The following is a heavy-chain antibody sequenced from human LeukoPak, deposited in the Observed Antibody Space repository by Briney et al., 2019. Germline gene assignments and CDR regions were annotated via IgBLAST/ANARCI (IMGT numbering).Heavy chain of an antibody. D-gene: IGHD5-18*01. J-gene: IGHJ4*02. CDR3: AREKYRGYSYGLFDC. Sequence: PSETLSLTCAVYGGSFSGYYWSWIRQPPGKGLEWIGEINHSGSTNYNPSLKSRVTISVDTSKNQFSLKVSSVTAADTAVYYCAREKYRGYSYGLFDCWGQGTLVTVSS. V-gene: IGHV4-34*01. CDR2: INHSGST. CDR1: GGSFSGYY.